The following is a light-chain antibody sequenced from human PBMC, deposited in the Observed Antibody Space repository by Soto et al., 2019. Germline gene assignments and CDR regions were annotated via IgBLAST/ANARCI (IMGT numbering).Light chain of an antibody. CDR1: QSVSSN. CDR2: GAS. V-gene: IGKV3-15*01. Sequence: EIVITQSPSTLSVSPGERATLSCRASQSVSSNLAWYQQKPGQAPRLLIYGASTRATGIPARFSGSGSGTEFTLTISSLQSEDFAVYYCQHYNNWPRTFGQGTKVDIK. CDR3: QHYNNWPRT. J-gene: IGKJ1*01.